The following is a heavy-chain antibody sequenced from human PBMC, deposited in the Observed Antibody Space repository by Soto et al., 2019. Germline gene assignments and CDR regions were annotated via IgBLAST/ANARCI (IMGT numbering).Heavy chain of an antibody. Sequence: QVQLVESGGGLVKPGGSLRLSCAASGFTFSAYYMSWIRQAPGKGLEWISYISSSGSTLYYADSVKGRIAISRDNAKNSMYLQITGLRTEDTAVYYCARDSEVGAIIYYYGMDVWGQGPTVTVS. J-gene: IGHJ6*02. D-gene: IGHD1-26*01. CDR2: ISSSGSTL. CDR1: GFTFSAYY. V-gene: IGHV3-11*01. CDR3: ARDSEVGAIIYYYGMDV.